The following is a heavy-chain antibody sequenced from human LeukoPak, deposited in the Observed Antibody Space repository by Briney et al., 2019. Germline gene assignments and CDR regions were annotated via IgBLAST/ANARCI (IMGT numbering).Heavy chain of an antibody. Sequence: KPSETLSLTCSVSGVSINPYCWSWIRQSAGKGLEWFGRVYASGTTNYHPSLNGRVTLSVDMSKNHFSLRLSSVTAADTAVYYCARDQGYTYGQTHYFDLWGQGILVTVSS. V-gene: IGHV4-4*07. CDR3: ARDQGYTYGQTHYFDL. J-gene: IGHJ4*02. CDR2: VYASGTT. D-gene: IGHD5-18*01. CDR1: GVSINPYC.